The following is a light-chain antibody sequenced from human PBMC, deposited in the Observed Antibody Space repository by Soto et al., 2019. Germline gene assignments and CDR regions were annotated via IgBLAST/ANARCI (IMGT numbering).Light chain of an antibody. CDR2: DAS. V-gene: IGKV3-15*01. CDR1: QSVSSN. Sequence: EIVMTQSPATLSVSPGERATLSCRASQSVSSNLAWYQQKPGQAPSLLIYDASTRATGIPARFSGSGSGTEYTLTISRLQSEDSAVYYCQQCSWHPFTVTFGGGTKVEIK. CDR3: QQCSWHPFTVT. J-gene: IGKJ4*01.